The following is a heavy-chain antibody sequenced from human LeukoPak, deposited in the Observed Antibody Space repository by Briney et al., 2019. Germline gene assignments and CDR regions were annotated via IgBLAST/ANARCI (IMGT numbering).Heavy chain of an antibody. D-gene: IGHD1-26*01. CDR3: ARGLRKRPPLH. CDR1: GGSFSGYY. V-gene: IGHV4-34*01. CDR2: INHSGST. J-gene: IGHJ4*02. Sequence: SETLSLTCAVYGGSFSGYYWSWIRQPPGKGLEWVGEINHSGSTNYNPSLKSRVTISVDTSKSQFSLKLSSVTAADTAVYYCARGLRKRPPLHWGQGTLVTVSS.